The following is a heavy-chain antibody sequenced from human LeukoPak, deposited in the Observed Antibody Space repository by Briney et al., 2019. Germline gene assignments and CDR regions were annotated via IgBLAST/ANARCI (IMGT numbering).Heavy chain of an antibody. V-gene: IGHV1-69*13. D-gene: IGHD6-19*01. CDR1: GGIFNSYG. CDR2: IVPNHGPA. Sequence: SVKVTCKASGGIFNSYGISWVRQAPGQGLEWMGGIVPNHGPANYAQKFQGRVTITADESTSTAYMELSSLTSEDTAVYYCARGDPLGIAVAGTRFDPWGQGTLVTVSS. CDR3: ARGDPLGIAVAGTRFDP. J-gene: IGHJ5*02.